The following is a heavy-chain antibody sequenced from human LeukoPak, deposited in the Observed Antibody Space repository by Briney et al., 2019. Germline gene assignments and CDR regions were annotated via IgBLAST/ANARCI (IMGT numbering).Heavy chain of an antibody. D-gene: IGHD6-19*01. J-gene: IGHJ4*02. V-gene: IGHV3-48*03. CDR3: VRDVTGSGWY. CDR1: AFTFSSYD. CDR2: ISSSGSTI. Sequence: PGGSLRLSCAASAFTFSSYDMNWVRQAPGKGLEWVSYISSSGSTIYYADSVKGRFTISRDNAKNSFYLQMNSLRAEDTAVYYCVRDVTGSGWYWGQGTLSPSPQ.